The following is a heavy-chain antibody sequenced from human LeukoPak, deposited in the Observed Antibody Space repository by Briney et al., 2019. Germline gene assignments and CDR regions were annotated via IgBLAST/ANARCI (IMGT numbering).Heavy chain of an antibody. CDR2: ITPFNGNT. J-gene: IGHJ3*02. D-gene: IGHD6-13*01. CDR3: ARSRGAAGTGDGAFDI. Sequence: SVKVSCKASGYTLTYRYLHWVRQAPGQALEWMGWITPFNGNTNYAQKFQDRVTITRDRSMSTAYMELSSLRSEDTAMYYCARSRGAAGTGDGAFDIWGQGTMVTVSS. CDR1: GYTLTYRY. V-gene: IGHV1-45*02.